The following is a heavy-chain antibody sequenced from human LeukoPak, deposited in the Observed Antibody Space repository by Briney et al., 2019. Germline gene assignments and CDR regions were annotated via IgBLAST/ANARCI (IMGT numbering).Heavy chain of an antibody. CDR3: AKDGTTETTNYFYAMVG. V-gene: IGHV3-48*03. J-gene: IGHJ6*02. Sequence: GGSLRLSCLASGFTFSSDEMNWVRQAPGKGLEWVSYISVGGGTTYYADSVKGRFTISRDDAKNTLYLQMNSLRAEDTATYYCAKDGTTETTNYFYAMVGWGQGTTVTVSS. CDR1: GFTFSSDE. D-gene: IGHD4-17*01. CDR2: ISVGGGTT.